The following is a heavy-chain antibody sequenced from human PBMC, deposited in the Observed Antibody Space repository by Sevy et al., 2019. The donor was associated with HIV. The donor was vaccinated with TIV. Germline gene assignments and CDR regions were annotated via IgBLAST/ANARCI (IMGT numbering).Heavy chain of an antibody. Sequence: GGSLRLSCAASGFTFRDYSMNWVRQAPGQGLEGVSSISRASSYRKYGDSVKGRFTISRDNAKNLLYLDLNSLRVEDTAVYYCTRVDYYDTSASQYWGQGTLVTVSS. V-gene: IGHV3-21*06. J-gene: IGHJ4*02. CDR2: ISRASSYR. D-gene: IGHD3-22*01. CDR3: TRVDYYDTSASQY. CDR1: GFTFRDYS.